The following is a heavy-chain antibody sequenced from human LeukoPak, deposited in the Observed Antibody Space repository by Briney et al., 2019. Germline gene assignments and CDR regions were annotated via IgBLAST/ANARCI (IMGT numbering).Heavy chain of an antibody. D-gene: IGHD6-13*01. CDR1: GFTFSTYA. Sequence: PGGSLRLSCAASGFTFSTYAMNWVRQAPGKGLEWVSGISGSGGSTYYADSVKGRFTISRDNSKNTLYLQMNSLRAEDAAVYYCAKGVAAAATWFDPWGQGTLVTVSS. J-gene: IGHJ5*02. CDR2: ISGSGGST. V-gene: IGHV3-23*01. CDR3: AKGVAAAATWFDP.